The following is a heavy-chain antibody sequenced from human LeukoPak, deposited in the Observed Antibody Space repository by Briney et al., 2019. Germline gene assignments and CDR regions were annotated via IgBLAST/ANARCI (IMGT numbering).Heavy chain of an antibody. Sequence: PGGSLRLSCAASGFTFSSYWMSWVRQAPGKGLEWVAVMSSDGSKKYYADSVKGRFTISRDNSKNTLYLQMNSLRAEDTAVYYCAKERDGDRFYYYYYYGMDVWGQGTTVTVSS. D-gene: IGHD4-17*01. J-gene: IGHJ6*02. CDR3: AKERDGDRFYYYYYYGMDV. CDR2: MSSDGSKK. V-gene: IGHV3-30*18. CDR1: GFTFSSYW.